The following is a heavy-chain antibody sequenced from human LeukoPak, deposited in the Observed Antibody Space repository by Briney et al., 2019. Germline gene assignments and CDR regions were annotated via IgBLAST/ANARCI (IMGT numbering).Heavy chain of an antibody. Sequence: GGSLRLSCAASGFTFSSYAMSWVRQAPGKGLEWVSVISGSTGNTYYADSVKGRSTISRDNSKNTLYLQMNSLRAEDTAVYYCATASTVTTKDGYWGQGTLVTVSS. D-gene: IGHD4-17*01. CDR2: ISGSTGNT. J-gene: IGHJ4*02. CDR3: ATASTVTTKDGY. CDR1: GFTFSSYA. V-gene: IGHV3-23*01.